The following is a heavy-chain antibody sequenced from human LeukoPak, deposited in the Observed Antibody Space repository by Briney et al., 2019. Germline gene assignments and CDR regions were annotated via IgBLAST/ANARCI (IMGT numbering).Heavy chain of an antibody. CDR3: ASLCNSGYVYFDY. CDR1: GFTFSSYW. J-gene: IGHJ4*02. Sequence: PGGSLRLSCAASGFTFSSYWMSWVRQAPGKGLEWVANIKQDGSEKYYVDSVRGRFTISRDNAKNSLYLQMNSLRAEDTAVYYCASLCNSGYVYFDYWGQGTLVTVSS. V-gene: IGHV3-7*01. CDR2: IKQDGSEK. D-gene: IGHD5-12*01.